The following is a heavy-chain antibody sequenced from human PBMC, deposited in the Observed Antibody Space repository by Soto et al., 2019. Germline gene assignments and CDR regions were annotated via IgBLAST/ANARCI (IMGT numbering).Heavy chain of an antibody. V-gene: IGHV4-61*01. CDR2: IYNTWST. CDR1: GGRVSSGSYS. D-gene: IGHD3-22*01. CDR3: AREKKNYYEGGGDPVDS. J-gene: IGHJ5*01. Sequence: ETLPIPWSDSGGRVSSGSYSWNWIRHAPGKGLEWIGYIYNTWSTNYNPSLKSRVTISVDTSKNRFSLNVNSVTAADTAMYFCAREKKNYYEGGGDPVDSWGQGTLVTVSA.